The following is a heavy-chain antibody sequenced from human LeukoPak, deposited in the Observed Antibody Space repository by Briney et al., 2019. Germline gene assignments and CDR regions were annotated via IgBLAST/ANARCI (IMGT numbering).Heavy chain of an antibody. CDR3: ARGQLTTGIVDH. J-gene: IGHJ4*02. Sequence: PSETLSLTCAVSGGSISSGGYSWSWIRQPPGKGLEWIGYIYHSGSTYYNPSLKSRVTISVDRSKNQFSLKLISVTAADTAVYYCARGQLTTGIVDHWGQGTLVTVSS. CDR2: IYHSGST. V-gene: IGHV4-30-2*01. CDR1: GGSISSGGYS. D-gene: IGHD6-6*01.